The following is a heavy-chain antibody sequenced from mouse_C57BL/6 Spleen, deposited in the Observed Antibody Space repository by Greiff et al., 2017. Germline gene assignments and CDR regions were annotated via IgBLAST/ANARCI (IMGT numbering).Heavy chain of an antibody. D-gene: IGHD2-4*01. CDR2: IYPGDGDT. J-gene: IGHJ4*01. CDR1: GYAFSSSW. Sequence: QVQLQQSGPELVKPGASVKTSCKASGYAFSSSWMNWVKQRPGKGLEWIGRIYPGDGDTNYNGKFKGKATLTADKSSSTAYMQLSSLTSEDSAVYFCAIWGDYDGGYYYAMDYWGQGTSVTVSS. CDR3: AIWGDYDGGYYYAMDY. V-gene: IGHV1-82*01.